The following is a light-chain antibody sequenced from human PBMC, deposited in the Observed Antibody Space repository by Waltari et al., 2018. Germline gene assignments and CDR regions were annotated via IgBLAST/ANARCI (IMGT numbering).Light chain of an antibody. Sequence: SPATLSLSPGERAALSCRASQSVSSNLAWYQQKPGQARRLLIYGASSRATGIPDRFSGSGSGTEFSLTISSLEPEDVELYYCQQSNNWLLTFGGGTKVDIK. CDR2: GAS. J-gene: IGKJ4*01. CDR3: QQSNNWLLT. V-gene: IGKV3D-15*01. CDR1: QSVSSN.